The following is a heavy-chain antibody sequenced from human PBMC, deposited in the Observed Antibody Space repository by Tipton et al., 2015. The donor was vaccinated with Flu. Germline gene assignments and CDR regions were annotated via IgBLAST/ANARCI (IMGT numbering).Heavy chain of an antibody. CDR1: DYSISNGYY. D-gene: IGHD2-2*01. V-gene: IGHV4-38-2*02. CDR2: IYHSGNT. J-gene: IGHJ4*02. CDR3: ARDPSLGMPDYFDY. Sequence: TLSLTCTVSDYSISNGYYWGWIRQPPGKGLEWIGTIYHSGNTYYNPSLNSRLTMSVDTSKNQFSLKLRSVTAADTAVYYCARDPSLGMPDYFDYWGQGILVTASS.